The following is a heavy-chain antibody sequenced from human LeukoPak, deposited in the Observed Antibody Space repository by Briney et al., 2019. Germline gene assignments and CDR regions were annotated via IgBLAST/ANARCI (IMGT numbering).Heavy chain of an antibody. D-gene: IGHD3-10*01. CDR1: GVTVSSNS. J-gene: IGHJ6*03. CDR3: ARGMVRGVISFGYYYMDV. CDR2: ISSSSSYI. V-gene: IGHV3-21*01. Sequence: GSLRLSCTVSGVTVSSNSMSWVRQAPGKGLEWVSSISSSSSYIYYAGSVKGRFTISRDNAKNSLYLQMNSLRAEDTAVYYCARGMVRGVISFGYYYMDVWGKGTTVTVSS.